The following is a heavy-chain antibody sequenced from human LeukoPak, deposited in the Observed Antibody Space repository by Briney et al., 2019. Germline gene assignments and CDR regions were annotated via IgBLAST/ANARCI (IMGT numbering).Heavy chain of an antibody. CDR1: GGSISSNY. D-gene: IGHD3-22*01. Sequence: SETLSLTCSVSGGSISSNYWSWIRQPPGKGLEWIGYISYIGGTNYNPSLKSRVTISVDTSKNQLSLKLSSVTAADTAVYYCASKGYYYDSSGYYSFFDYWGQGTLVTVSS. J-gene: IGHJ4*02. CDR2: ISYIGGT. CDR3: ASKGYYYDSSGYYSFFDY. V-gene: IGHV4-59*01.